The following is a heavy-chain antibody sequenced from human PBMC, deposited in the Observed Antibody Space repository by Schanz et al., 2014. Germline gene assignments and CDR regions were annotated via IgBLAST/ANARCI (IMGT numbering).Heavy chain of an antibody. V-gene: IGHV1-2*04. CDR3: ARDFSAYVGNYFDY. Sequence: QEQLVQSGAEVRKPGASVKVSCKASGYTFSDSSVHWVRQAPGQGLEWMGWINPDSGDTNFAQKFQGWVTMTRDKSITTAYMELSRLKFDDTAVYYCARDFSAYVGNYFDYWGQGTLVTVSS. CDR1: GYTFSDSS. J-gene: IGHJ4*02. CDR2: INPDSGDT. D-gene: IGHD5-12*01.